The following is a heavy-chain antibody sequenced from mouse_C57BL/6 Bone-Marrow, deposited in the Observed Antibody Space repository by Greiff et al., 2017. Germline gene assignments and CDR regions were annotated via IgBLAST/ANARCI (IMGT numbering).Heavy chain of an antibody. V-gene: IGHV5-4*03. CDR1: GFTFSSYA. CDR3: ARVTIVRVDY. D-gene: IGHD2-5*01. CDR2: ISDGGSYT. Sequence: EVKLVESGGGLVKPGGSLKLSCAASGFTFSSYAMSWVRQTPEKRLEWVATISDGGSYTYSPDNVKGRFTISRDNAKHNLYLQMSHLKSEDTAMYYCARVTIVRVDYWGEGTTLTVSS. J-gene: IGHJ2*01.